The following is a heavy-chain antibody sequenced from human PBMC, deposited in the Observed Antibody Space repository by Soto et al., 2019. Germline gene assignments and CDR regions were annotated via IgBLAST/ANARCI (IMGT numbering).Heavy chain of an antibody. CDR3: VRCYSYGWNDY. D-gene: IGHD5-18*01. Sequence: CVSQAAGQGLEWVGWANPNSGYTAYAQKFVGRVTMTRNTPLRTAYMELSSVTSGDTAVYYCVRCYSYGWNDYWGQGTLVTVSS. V-gene: IGHV1-8*01. J-gene: IGHJ4*02. CDR2: ANPNSGYT.